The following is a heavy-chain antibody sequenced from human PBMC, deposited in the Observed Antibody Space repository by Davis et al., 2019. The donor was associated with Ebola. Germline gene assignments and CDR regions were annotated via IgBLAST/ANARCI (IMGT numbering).Heavy chain of an antibody. Sequence: ASSVPVSRMASRYTFTSYYMHWVRQAPGQGLEWMGIINPSDGNTNYAQKFQGRVTMTRDTSTTTVYMELGSLRSEDTAVYYCARDDTGYSSNLGRFRDHPFDLWGQGTMVTVSS. D-gene: IGHD4-11*01. V-gene: IGHV1-46*01. CDR2: INPSDGNT. J-gene: IGHJ3*01. CDR1: RYTFTSYY. CDR3: ARDDTGYSSNLGRFRDHPFDL.